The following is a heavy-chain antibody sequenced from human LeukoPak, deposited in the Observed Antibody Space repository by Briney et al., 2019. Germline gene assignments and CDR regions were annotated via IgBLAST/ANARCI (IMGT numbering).Heavy chain of an antibody. Sequence: ASVKVSCKASGYTFTSYAMHWVRQAPGQRLEWMGWINAGNGNTKYSQKLQGRVTMTTDTSTSTAYMELRSLRSDDTAVYYCARGRGGAGLMWRYFDFWGQGTLVTVPS. CDR1: GYTFTSYA. CDR2: INAGNGNT. V-gene: IGHV1-3*01. CDR3: ARGRGGAGLMWRYFDF. J-gene: IGHJ4*02. D-gene: IGHD1-26*01.